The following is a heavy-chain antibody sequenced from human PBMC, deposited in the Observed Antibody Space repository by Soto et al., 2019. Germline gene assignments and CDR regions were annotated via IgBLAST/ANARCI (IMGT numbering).Heavy chain of an antibody. D-gene: IGHD3-22*01. V-gene: IGHV4-34*01. J-gene: IGHJ4*03. Sequence: SETLSLTCAVYGGSFSGYYWSWIRQPPGKGLEWIGEINHSGSTNYNPSLKSRVTISVDTSKNQFSLKLSSVTAADTAVYYCARLEFSGYYHYFDYWGQGTTVTVSS. CDR2: INHSGST. CDR1: GGSFSGYY. CDR3: ARLEFSGYYHYFDY.